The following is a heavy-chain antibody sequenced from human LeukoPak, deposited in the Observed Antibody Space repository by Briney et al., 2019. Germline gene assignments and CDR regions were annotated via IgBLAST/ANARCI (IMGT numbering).Heavy chain of an antibody. J-gene: IGHJ5*02. CDR1: GFTFSNSV. V-gene: IGHV3-23*01. D-gene: IGHD3-9*01. CDR3: AKLPTGYPNWFDP. CDR2: IGGSGDST. Sequence: GGSLRLSCAASGFTFSNSVMGWVRQAPGKGLEWVSAIGGSGDSTYYADSVTGRFTISRDNSKNTLYLQMNSLSAEDTALYYCAKLPTGYPNWFDPWGQGTLVTVSS.